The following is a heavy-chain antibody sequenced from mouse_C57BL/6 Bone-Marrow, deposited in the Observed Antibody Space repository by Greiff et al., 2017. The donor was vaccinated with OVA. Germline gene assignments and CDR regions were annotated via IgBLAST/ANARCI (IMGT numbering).Heavy chain of an antibody. CDR1: GYSITSGYY. J-gene: IGHJ3*01. V-gene: IGHV3-6*01. Sequence: DVQLQESGPGLVKPSQSLSLTCSVTGYSITSGYYWNWIRQFPGNKLEWMGYISYDGSNNYNPSLKNRISITRDTSKNQFFLKLNSVTTEDTATYYCARVYDGYYFAYWGQGTLVTVSA. CDR3: ARVYDGYYFAY. D-gene: IGHD2-3*01. CDR2: ISYDGSN.